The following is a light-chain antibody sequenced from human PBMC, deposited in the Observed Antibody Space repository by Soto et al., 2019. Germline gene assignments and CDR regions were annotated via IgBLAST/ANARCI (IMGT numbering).Light chain of an antibody. V-gene: IGLV2-14*01. CDR3: NSYTSRSTLDV. CDR1: SSDVGGFKF. J-gene: IGLJ1*01. CDR2: EVS. Sequence: QSVLTQPASVSGFPGQSITISCTGTSSDVGGFKFVSWYQQHPGKAPKLMIYEVSYRPSGVSNRFSGSKSGNTASLTISGLQAEDEADYYCNSYTSRSTLDVFGTGTKATVL.